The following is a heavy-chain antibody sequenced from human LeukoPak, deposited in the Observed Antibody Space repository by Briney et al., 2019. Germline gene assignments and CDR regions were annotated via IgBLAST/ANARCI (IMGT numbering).Heavy chain of an antibody. CDR1: GGSVSHSNW. V-gene: IGHV4-4*02. CDR2: IYYSGST. J-gene: IGHJ4*02. Sequence: PSGTLSLTCADSGGSVSHSNWWTWVRQSPGKGLEWIGYIYYSGSTNYNPSLKSRVTISVDTSKNQFSLKLSSVTAADTAVYYCARGVAGTGPDYWGQGTLVTVSS. CDR3: ARGVAGTGPDY. D-gene: IGHD6-19*01.